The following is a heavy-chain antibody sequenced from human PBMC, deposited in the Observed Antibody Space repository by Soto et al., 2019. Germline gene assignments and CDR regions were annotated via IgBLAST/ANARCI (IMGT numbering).Heavy chain of an antibody. CDR2: IYYSGTT. V-gene: IGHV4-31*03. CDR1: GDSIMRDSYY. D-gene: IGHD2-2*01. Sequence: QVQLQESGPGLVKPSQTLSLTCTVSGDSIMRDSYYWNGIRQHPGKGLEWIGYIYYSGTTAYNPSLKARVTISPATSTNQFSLNLSSVTAADTAVYYCARGFDNGQFYAFASWGQGTQVTVSS. J-gene: IGHJ1*01. CDR3: ARGFDNGQFYAFAS.